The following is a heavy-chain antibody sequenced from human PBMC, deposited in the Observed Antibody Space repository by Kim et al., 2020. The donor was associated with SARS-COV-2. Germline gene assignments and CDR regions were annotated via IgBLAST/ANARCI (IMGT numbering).Heavy chain of an antibody. CDR2: IYYSGST. J-gene: IGHJ4*02. V-gene: IGHV4-31*03. Sequence: SETLSLTCTVSGGSISSGGYYWSWIRQHPGKGLEWIGYIYYSGSTYYNPSLKSRVTISVDTSKNQFSLKLSSVTAADTAVYYCARGDSPLDPFDYWGQGTLVTVSS. CDR1: GGSISSGGYY. CDR3: ARGDSPLDPFDY. D-gene: IGHD3-22*01.